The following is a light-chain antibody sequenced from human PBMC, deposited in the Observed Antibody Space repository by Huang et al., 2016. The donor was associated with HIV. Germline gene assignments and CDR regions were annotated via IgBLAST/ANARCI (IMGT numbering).Light chain of an antibody. Sequence: DIQMTQSPSSVSASVGDRVTITCRASQGISNWLAWDQQKPGKAPTLLIYAASNLQSGAPSRFSGSGSGTFFTLTSSSLQPEDSATYYCQQANSFPELSFGGGTRVEI. J-gene: IGKJ4*01. CDR1: QGISNW. CDR2: AAS. V-gene: IGKV1-12*01. CDR3: QQANSFPELS.